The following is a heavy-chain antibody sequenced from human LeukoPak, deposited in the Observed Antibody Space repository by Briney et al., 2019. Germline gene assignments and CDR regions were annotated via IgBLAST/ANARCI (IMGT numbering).Heavy chain of an antibody. V-gene: IGHV3-30*02. CDR3: ARDNSVRDEAWWFNP. CDR2: IRYEKNEK. Sequence: GGSLRLSCAASGFTFSYYGFHWVRQAPGKGLEWVAFIRYEKNEKFYADSVKGRFTISRDNSKNTLYLQMNSLRAEDTAVYYCARDNSVRDEAWWFNPWGQGTLVTVSS. D-gene: IGHD5-24*01. CDR1: GFTFSYYG. J-gene: IGHJ5*02.